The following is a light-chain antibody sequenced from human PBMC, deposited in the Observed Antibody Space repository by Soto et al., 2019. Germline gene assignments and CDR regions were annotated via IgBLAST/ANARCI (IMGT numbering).Light chain of an antibody. CDR2: VAS. CDR3: QQLTDRPPQWT. Sequence: EVVLTQSPDTLPFPPGERATLSCSASQSISSYLAWYQQKPGQAPRLLIYVASSRATGIPARFSGRGSGTDFTLTISSLEPEDFAVYYCQQLTDRPPQWTSGQETTVEIK. J-gene: IGKJ1*01. CDR1: QSISSY. V-gene: IGKV3-11*01.